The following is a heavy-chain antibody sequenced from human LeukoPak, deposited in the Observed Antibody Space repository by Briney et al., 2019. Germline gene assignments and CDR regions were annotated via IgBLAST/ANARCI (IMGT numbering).Heavy chain of an antibody. CDR2: IYYSGST. V-gene: IGHV4-59*01. Sequence: PSETLSLTCTVSGGSISSYYWSWIRQPPGKGLEWIGYIYYSGSTNYNPSLKSRVTISVDTSKNQFSLKVSSVTAADTAVYYCARERRDGNNWIDYWGQGTLVTVSS. CDR1: GGSISSYY. J-gene: IGHJ4*02. D-gene: IGHD5-24*01. CDR3: ARERRDGNNWIDY.